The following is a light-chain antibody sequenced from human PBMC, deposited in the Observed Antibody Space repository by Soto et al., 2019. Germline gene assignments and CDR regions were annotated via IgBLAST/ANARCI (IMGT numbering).Light chain of an antibody. Sequence: DIQMTXXPSTLSASVGDRVTITCRASRTITAWLAWYQQKPGKAPKLLIFDASILESGVPSRFSGGGSGTEFTFTISSLQPDDFATYYCQQYDTYPYTFGQGTKVEIK. CDR3: QQYDTYPYT. CDR1: RTITAW. J-gene: IGKJ2*01. CDR2: DAS. V-gene: IGKV1-5*01.